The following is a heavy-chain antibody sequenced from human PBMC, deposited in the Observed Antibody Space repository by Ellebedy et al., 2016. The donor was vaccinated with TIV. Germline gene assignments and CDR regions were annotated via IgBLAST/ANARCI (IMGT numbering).Heavy chain of an antibody. V-gene: IGHV1-18*04. CDR3: ARYSEGGNYY. CDR1: GYTFTSYY. Sequence: AASVKVSCKASGYTFTSYYMHWVRQAPGQGLEWMGWINPYNGNTNYAQKIQDRVTMTTDTFTSTAYMELRSLRSDDTAVYYCARYSEGGNYYWGQGSLVTVSS. J-gene: IGHJ4*02. CDR2: INPYNGNT. D-gene: IGHD4-23*01.